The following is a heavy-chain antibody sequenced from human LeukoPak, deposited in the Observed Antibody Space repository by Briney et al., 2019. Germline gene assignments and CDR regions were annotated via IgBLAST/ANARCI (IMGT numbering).Heavy chain of an antibody. CDR3: ASTPDNSGWYEVY. Sequence: ASVKVSCKASGYTFTSYYMHWVRQAPGQGLEWMGIINPSAGSTSYAQKFQGRVTMTRDTSTSTVYMELSSLTAEDTAVYYCASTPDNSGWYEVYWGQGTLVTVSS. CDR2: INPSAGST. CDR1: GYTFTSYY. D-gene: IGHD6-19*01. J-gene: IGHJ4*02. V-gene: IGHV1-46*01.